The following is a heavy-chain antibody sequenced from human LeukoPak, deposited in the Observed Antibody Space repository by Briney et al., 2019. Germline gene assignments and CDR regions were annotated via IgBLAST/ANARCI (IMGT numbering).Heavy chain of an antibody. Sequence: PGGSLRLSCAASGFTFDDYAMHWVRQAPGKGLEWVSLISWDGGSTYYADSVKGRFTISRDNSKNSLYLQMNSLRAEDTALYYCAKDTRAVAGDYFDYWGQGTLVTVSS. V-gene: IGHV3-43D*03. CDR1: GFTFDDYA. CDR2: ISWDGGST. D-gene: IGHD6-19*01. CDR3: AKDTRAVAGDYFDY. J-gene: IGHJ4*02.